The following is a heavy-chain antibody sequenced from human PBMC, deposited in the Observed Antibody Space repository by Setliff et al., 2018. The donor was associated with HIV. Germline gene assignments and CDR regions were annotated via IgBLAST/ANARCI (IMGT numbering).Heavy chain of an antibody. CDR2: IYSGDST. J-gene: IGHJ4*02. V-gene: IGHV3-53*01. D-gene: IGHD6-6*01. CDR1: GFTVSTNY. CDR3: AKSPAYSSSPYYFDY. Sequence: GGSLRLSCAASGFTVSTNYMTWVRQAPGKGLEWVSVIYSGDSTYYADSVKGLFTIARDNSKNTLFLQMNSLRAEDTAVYYCAKSPAYSSSPYYFDYWGQGTLVTVSS.